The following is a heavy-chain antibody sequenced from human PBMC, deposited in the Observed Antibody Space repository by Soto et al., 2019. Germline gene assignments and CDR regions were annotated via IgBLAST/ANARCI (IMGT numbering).Heavy chain of an antibody. J-gene: IGHJ4*02. Sequence: QVQLVESGGGVVQPGRSLRLSCAASGFTFSSYAMHWVRQAPGKGLEWVAVISYDGSNKYYADSVKGRFTISRDNSKNTLYLQMNSLRAEDTAVYYCAKELGELPDYWGQGTLVTVSS. D-gene: IGHD1-26*01. CDR2: ISYDGSNK. CDR3: AKELGELPDY. V-gene: IGHV3-30*04. CDR1: GFTFSSYA.